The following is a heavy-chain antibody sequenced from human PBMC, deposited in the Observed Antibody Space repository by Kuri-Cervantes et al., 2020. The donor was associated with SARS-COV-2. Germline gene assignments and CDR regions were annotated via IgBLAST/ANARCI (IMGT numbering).Heavy chain of an antibody. J-gene: IGHJ4*02. CDR2: IYHSGST. Sequence: ESLKSSCTVSGYSISSGYYWGWIRHPPGKGLEWIGSIYHSGSTYYNPSLKSRVTISVDTSKNQFSLKLSSVTAADTAVYYCARTSYGSALYWGQGTLVTVSS. D-gene: IGHD3-10*01. CDR3: ARTSYGSALY. CDR1: GYSISSGYY. V-gene: IGHV4-38-2*02.